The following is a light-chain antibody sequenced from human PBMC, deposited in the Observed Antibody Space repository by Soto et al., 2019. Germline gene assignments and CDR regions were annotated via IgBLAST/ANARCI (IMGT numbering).Light chain of an antibody. V-gene: IGLV2-23*02. J-gene: IGLJ1*01. CDR1: SSDVGSSDL. CDR3: CSYICTRTYV. CDR2: EVS. Sequence: QSVLTQPASVSGSPGQSIAISCTGTSSDVGSSDLVSWYQQHPGKAPKLMIYEVSKRPSGVSDRFSGSKSDNTASLTISGLQAEDEADYYCCSYICTRTYVFGTGTKVTVL.